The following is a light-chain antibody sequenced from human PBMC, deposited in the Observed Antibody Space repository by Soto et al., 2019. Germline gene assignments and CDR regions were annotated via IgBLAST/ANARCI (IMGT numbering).Light chain of an antibody. J-gene: IGLJ3*02. V-gene: IGLV1-47*01. Sequence: QSVLTQPPSASATPGQGVMISCSGSSVNIGSNYVYWYQQLPGTAPKLLIYRNGQRPSGVPDRFSGSKSGTSASLAISGLRSEDEADYYCAVCDDSLDGVVFGGGTKVTVL. CDR3: AVCDDSLDGVV. CDR1: SVNIGSNY. CDR2: RNG.